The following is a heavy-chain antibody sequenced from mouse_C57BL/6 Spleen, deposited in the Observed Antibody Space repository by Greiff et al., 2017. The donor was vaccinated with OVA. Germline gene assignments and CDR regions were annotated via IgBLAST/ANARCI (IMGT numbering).Heavy chain of an antibody. Sequence: VQLQQPGAELVKPGASVKMSCKASGYTFTSYWITWVKQRPGQGLEWIGDIYPGSGSTNYNEKFKSKATLTVDTSSSTAYMQLSSLTSEDSAVYYCARETVVEGYFDYWGQGTTLTVSS. J-gene: IGHJ2*01. CDR1: GYTFTSYW. V-gene: IGHV1-55*01. CDR2: IYPGSGST. D-gene: IGHD1-1*01. CDR3: ARETVVEGYFDY.